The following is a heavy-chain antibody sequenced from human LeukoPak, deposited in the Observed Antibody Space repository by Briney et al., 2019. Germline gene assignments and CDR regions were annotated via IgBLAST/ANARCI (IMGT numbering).Heavy chain of an antibody. J-gene: IGHJ5*02. V-gene: IGHV4-59*08. CDR3: VRVHYSSGSLSSWFDP. CDR2: ISYRGGV. D-gene: IGHD3-10*01. Sequence: SETLSLTCTVSSDSLSDYYWGWIRQPPGKGLEWIGYISYRGGVSYSPSLKPPVTISLDTSKNQVSLKLSSVTAADTAIYDCVRVHYSSGSLSSWFDPWGRGILVTVSS. CDR1: SDSLSDYY.